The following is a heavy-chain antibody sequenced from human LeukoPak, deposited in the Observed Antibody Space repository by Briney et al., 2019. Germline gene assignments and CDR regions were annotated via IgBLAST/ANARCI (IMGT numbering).Heavy chain of an antibody. CDR3: AKHGYSSGWPQVPSDY. CDR1: GFTFSSYD. V-gene: IGHV3-13*01. J-gene: IGHJ4*02. D-gene: IGHD6-19*01. Sequence: GGSLRLSCAASGFTFSSYDMHWVRHATGKGLEWVSAIGTAGDTYYPGSVKGRFTISRDNSKNTLYLQMNSLRADDTAVYYCAKHGYSSGWPQVPSDYWGRGTLVTVSS. CDR2: IGTAGDT.